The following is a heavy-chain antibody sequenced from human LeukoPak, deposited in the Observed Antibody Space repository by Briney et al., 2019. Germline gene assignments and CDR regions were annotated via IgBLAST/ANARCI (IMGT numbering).Heavy chain of an antibody. CDR3: ARRTPGPQLDEYVAYFFDH. Sequence: SETLSLTCTVSGGSITTYNWIWIRQTPGQALEWIGHIYSSGATKYNPSLKSRSTILLDTSKNQSSLKLISVSAADTAVYYCARRTPGPQLDEYVAYFFDHWGQGTQVTVSS. CDR2: IYSSGAT. D-gene: IGHD2-2*01. CDR1: GGSITTYN. V-gene: IGHV4-4*09. J-gene: IGHJ4*02.